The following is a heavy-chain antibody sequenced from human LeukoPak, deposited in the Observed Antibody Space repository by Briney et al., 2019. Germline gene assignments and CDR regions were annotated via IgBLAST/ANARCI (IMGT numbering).Heavy chain of an antibody. V-gene: IGHV4-4*07. D-gene: IGHD4-17*01. J-gene: IGHJ4*02. CDR2: IYTSGST. CDR1: GGSISSYY. Sequence: SDTLSLTCTVSGGSISSYYWSWIRQPAGKGLEWIGRIYTSGSTNYNPSLKSRVTMSVDTSKNQFSLKLSSVTAADTAVYYCARDETVTTFRGRYYYFDYWGQGTLVTVSS. CDR3: ARDETVTTFRGRYYYFDY.